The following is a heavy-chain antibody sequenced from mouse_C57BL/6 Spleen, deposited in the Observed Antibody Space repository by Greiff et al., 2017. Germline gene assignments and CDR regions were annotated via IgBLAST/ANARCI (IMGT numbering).Heavy chain of an antibody. V-gene: IGHV1-81*01. Sequence: QVQLQQSGAELARPGASVKLSCKASGYTFTSYGISWVKQRTGQGLEWIGEIYPRSGNTYYNEKFKGKATLTADKSSSTAYMELRSLTSEDSAVYYCATAGLRRRYAMDYWGQGTSVTVSS. CDR3: ATAGLRRRYAMDY. CDR1: GYTFTSYG. J-gene: IGHJ4*01. CDR2: IYPRSGNT. D-gene: IGHD2-4*01.